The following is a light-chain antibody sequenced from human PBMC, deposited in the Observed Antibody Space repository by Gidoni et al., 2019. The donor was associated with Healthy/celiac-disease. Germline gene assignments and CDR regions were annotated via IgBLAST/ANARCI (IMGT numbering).Light chain of an antibody. V-gene: IGKV1-33*01. Sequence: DIQMPQSPYSLSASVGDRVTITCQASQDISNYLNWYQQKPGKAPKLLIYDASNLETGVPSRFSGSGSGTDFTFTISSLQPEDIETYYCQQYDNLPPILTFGGGTKVEIK. CDR1: QDISNY. CDR3: QQYDNLPPILT. J-gene: IGKJ4*01. CDR2: DAS.